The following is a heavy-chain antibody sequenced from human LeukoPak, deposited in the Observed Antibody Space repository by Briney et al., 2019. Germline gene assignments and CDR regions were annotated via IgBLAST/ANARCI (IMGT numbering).Heavy chain of an antibody. CDR2: IYYSGDT. J-gene: IGHJ4*02. Sequence: SETLSLTCTVSGGSISSSIYYWGWIRQPPGKGLEWIGSIYYSGDTYSNPSLKGRVTMSVDTSKNQFSLMLTSVTAADTAVYYCAREGIAVAGYFDYWGQGTLVTVSS. CDR3: AREGIAVAGYFDY. CDR1: GGSISSSIYY. V-gene: IGHV4-39*07. D-gene: IGHD6-19*01.